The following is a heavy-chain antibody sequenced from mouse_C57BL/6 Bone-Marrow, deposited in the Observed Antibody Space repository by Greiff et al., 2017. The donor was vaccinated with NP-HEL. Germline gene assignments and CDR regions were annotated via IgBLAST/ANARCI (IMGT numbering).Heavy chain of an antibody. CDR2: ILPGSGST. J-gene: IGHJ2*01. CDR1: GYTFTGYW. CDR3: ARWSTAVVDY. V-gene: IGHV1-9*01. D-gene: IGHD1-1*01. Sequence: QVQLKESGAELMKPGASVKLSCKATGYTFTGYWIEWVKQRPGHGLEWIGEILPGSGSTNYNEKFKGKATLHADTSSNTAYMHLSSLTTADSAIYYCARWSTAVVDYWGQGTTLTVSS.